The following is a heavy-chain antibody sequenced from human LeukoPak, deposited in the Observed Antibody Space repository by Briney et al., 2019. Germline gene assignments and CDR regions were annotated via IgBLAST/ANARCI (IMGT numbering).Heavy chain of an antibody. CDR2: ISSSSSYI. Sequence: SGGSLRLSCAASGFTFSSYSMNWVRQAPGKGLEWVSSISSSSSYIYYADSVKGRFTISRDNAKNSLYLQMNSLRAEDTAVYYCARGRSSGPSNLDVWGQGTTVTVSS. V-gene: IGHV3-21*01. CDR3: ARGRSSGPSNLDV. J-gene: IGHJ6*02. D-gene: IGHD6-19*01. CDR1: GFTFSSYS.